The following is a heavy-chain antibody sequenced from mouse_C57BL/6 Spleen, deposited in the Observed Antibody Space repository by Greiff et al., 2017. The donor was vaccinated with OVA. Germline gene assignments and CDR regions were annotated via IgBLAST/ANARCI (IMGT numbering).Heavy chain of an antibody. CDR1: GYTFTSYW. CDR2: IYPGSGST. J-gene: IGHJ1*03. D-gene: IGHD1-1*01. CDR3: ARERDYGSRGYFDV. Sequence: QVQLQQPGAELVKPGASVKMSCKASGYTFTSYWITWVKQRPGQGLEWIGDIYPGSGSTNYNEKFKSKATLTVDTSSSTAYMLLSSLTSEDSAVYYCARERDYGSRGYFDVWGTGTTVTVSS. V-gene: IGHV1-55*01.